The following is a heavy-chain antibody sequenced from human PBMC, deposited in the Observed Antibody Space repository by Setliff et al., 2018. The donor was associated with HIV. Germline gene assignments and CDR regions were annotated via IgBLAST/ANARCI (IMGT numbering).Heavy chain of an antibody. Sequence: PSETLSLTCSVSGASISSSSYHWGWIRQPPGKGLEWIGNIFYSGSTYYNPSLKSRVNISVDTSKNHFSLSLSSVTAADTAVYYCARAPANYHDSSGFYYGGDYYFDFWGQGTLVTVSS. J-gene: IGHJ4*02. CDR2: IFYSGST. V-gene: IGHV4-39*02. D-gene: IGHD3-22*01. CDR3: ARAPANYHDSSGFYYGGDYYFDF. CDR1: GASISSSSYH.